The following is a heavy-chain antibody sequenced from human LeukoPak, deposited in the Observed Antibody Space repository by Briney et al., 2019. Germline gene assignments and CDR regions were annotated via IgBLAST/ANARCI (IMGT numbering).Heavy chain of an antibody. CDR3: ARDSHGYDYYMDV. CDR1: GYTFSSYA. Sequence: ASVKVSCKASGYTFSSYAMNWVRQAPGQGLEWMGWINPNSGGTNYAQKFQGRVTMTRDTSISTAYMELSRLRSDDTAVYYCARDSHGYDYYMDVWGKGTTVTVSS. CDR2: INPNSGGT. D-gene: IGHD4-17*01. V-gene: IGHV1-2*02. J-gene: IGHJ6*03.